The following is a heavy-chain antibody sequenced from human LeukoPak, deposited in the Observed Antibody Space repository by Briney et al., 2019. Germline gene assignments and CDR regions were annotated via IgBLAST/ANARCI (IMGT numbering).Heavy chain of an antibody. V-gene: IGHV3-7*04. Sequence: GGTLRLSCAASGFTFSNYGMSWVRQAPGKGLEWVANIKQDGSEKHYVDSVKGRFSISRDNAKKSLFLRMSSLRPEATALHYCLRGGGIAVAGPGYWGGQGTLVTVSS. D-gene: IGHD6-19*01. CDR2: IKQDGSEK. CDR3: LRGGGIAVAGPGYW. CDR1: GFTFSNYG. J-gene: IGHJ4*02.